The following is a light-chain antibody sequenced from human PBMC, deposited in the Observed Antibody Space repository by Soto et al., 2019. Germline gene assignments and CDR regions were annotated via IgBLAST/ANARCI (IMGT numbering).Light chain of an antibody. CDR3: QSYDSSLSGWGV. Sequence: QSVLTQPPSVSGAPGQRVTTSCTGSSSNIGAGYDVHWYQQLPGTAPKLLIYGNSNRPSGVPDRFSGSKSGTSASLAITGLQAEDEADYYCQSYDSSLSGWGVFGGGTKLTVL. CDR1: SSNIGAGYD. V-gene: IGLV1-40*01. CDR2: GNS. J-gene: IGLJ2*01.